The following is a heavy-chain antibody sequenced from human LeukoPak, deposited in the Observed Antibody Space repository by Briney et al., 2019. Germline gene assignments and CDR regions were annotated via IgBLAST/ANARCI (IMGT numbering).Heavy chain of an antibody. J-gene: IGHJ6*04. CDR3: AELGITMIGDV. CDR2: ITSGGTTI. D-gene: IGHD3-10*02. CDR1: GFTFRTYN. V-gene: IGHV3-48*03. Sequence: GGSLTLSCAASGFTFRTYNMNWVRQAAGRGLEWVSYITSGGTTIYYPDSVKGRFTISRDNAKNSLYLQMNSLRAEDTAVYNCAELGITMIGDVWGKGTTVTISS.